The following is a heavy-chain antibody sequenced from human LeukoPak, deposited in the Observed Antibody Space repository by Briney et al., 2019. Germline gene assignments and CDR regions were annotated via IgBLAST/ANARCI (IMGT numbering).Heavy chain of an antibody. V-gene: IGHV3-74*01. CDR2: INFDGSTT. D-gene: IGHD4-17*01. CDR1: GFTFNNHW. Sequence: GGSLRLSCAASGFTFNNHWMHWLRQAPGKGLVWVSHINFDGSTTTYADSVKGRFTISRDNANNTLFLYMNSLRAEDTAVYYCVRDRLSNDYAHNCFDSWGQGTLVTVSS. CDR3: VRDRLSNDYAHNCFDS. J-gene: IGHJ5*01.